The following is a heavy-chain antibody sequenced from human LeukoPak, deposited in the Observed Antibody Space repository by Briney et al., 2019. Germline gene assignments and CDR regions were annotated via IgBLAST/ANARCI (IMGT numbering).Heavy chain of an antibody. Sequence: PSETLSLTCTVSGGSLSTYYWSWIRQPPGKGLEWIGYIYNSGSTNYSPSLRSRVTISVDTSKNQFSLKLSSVTAADTAVYYCARSVDYYDFWSGYYPNDYWGQGTLVTVSS. V-gene: IGHV4-59*08. J-gene: IGHJ4*02. CDR3: ARSVDYYDFWSGYYPNDY. D-gene: IGHD3-3*01. CDR2: IYNSGST. CDR1: GGSLSTYY.